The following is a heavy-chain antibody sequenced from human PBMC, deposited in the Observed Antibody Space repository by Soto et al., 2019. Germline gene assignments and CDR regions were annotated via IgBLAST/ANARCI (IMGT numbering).Heavy chain of an antibody. CDR1: GYTFTSYY. Sequence: VASVKVSCKASGYTFTSYYMHWVRQAPGQGLEWMGIINPSGGSTSYAQKFQGRVTMTRDTPTSTVYMELSSLRSEDTAVYYCARPYYYGSGSYYLDYWGQGTLVTVSS. V-gene: IGHV1-46*01. D-gene: IGHD3-10*01. CDR3: ARPYYYGSGSYYLDY. CDR2: INPSGGST. J-gene: IGHJ4*02.